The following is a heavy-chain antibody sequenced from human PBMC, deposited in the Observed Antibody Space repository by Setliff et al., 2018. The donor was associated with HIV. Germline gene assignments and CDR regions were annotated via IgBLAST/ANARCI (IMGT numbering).Heavy chain of an antibody. CDR1: GDSISSSTFY. J-gene: IGHJ3*02. CDR2: IYYSGTT. D-gene: IGHD2-21*01. V-gene: IGHV4-39*01. Sequence: TSETLSLTCTVSGDSISSSTFYWGWIRQPPGKGLEWIGSIYYSGTTYYNPSLKSRVAISVDTSKNQFSLKLSSVTAADTAVYYCARPRLRGLGAFDIWGQGTMVTVS. CDR3: ARPRLRGLGAFDI.